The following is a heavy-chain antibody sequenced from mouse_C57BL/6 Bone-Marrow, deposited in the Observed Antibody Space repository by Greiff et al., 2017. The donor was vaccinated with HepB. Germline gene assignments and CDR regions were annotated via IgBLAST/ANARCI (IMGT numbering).Heavy chain of an antibody. V-gene: IGHV1-7*01. CDR2: INPSSGYT. J-gene: IGHJ3*01. D-gene: IGHD2-1*01. Sequence: VQLVESGAELAQPGASVKLSCKASGYTFTSYWMHWVKQRPGQGLDWIGYINPSSGYTKYNQKFKDKATLTADKSSSTAYMPLSSLTDEDSAVYYCARGDGKDLFADGGQGTRVTVSA. CDR3: ARGDGKDLFAD. CDR1: GYTFTSYW.